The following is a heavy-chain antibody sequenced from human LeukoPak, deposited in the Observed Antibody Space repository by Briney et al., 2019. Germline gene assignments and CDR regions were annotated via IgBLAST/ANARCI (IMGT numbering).Heavy chain of an antibody. Sequence: GGSLRLSCAASGFIFSSHAMSWVRQAPGKGLEWVSNAGSSSRLYGDSVKGRFSVSRDNSKNTLYLQMNSLRADDTAVYYCAKQRGALRENYYMDVWGKGTTVTVSS. V-gene: IGHV3-23*01. J-gene: IGHJ6*03. CDR2: AGSSSR. CDR1: GFIFSSHA. CDR3: AKQRGALRENYYMDV.